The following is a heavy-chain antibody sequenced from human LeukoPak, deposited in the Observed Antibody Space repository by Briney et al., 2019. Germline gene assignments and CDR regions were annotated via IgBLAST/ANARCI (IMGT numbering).Heavy chain of an antibody. Sequence: PGGSLRLSCAASGFTFSSYWMYWVRQAPGKGLVYVSRINNDGGGTTYADSVKGRFTISRDNAKNTVHLQMNSLRAEDTALYYCARGGNYHAFDIWGQGTMVTVSS. J-gene: IGHJ3*02. CDR1: GFTFSSYW. D-gene: IGHD1-7*01. CDR2: INNDGGGT. V-gene: IGHV3-74*01. CDR3: ARGGNYHAFDI.